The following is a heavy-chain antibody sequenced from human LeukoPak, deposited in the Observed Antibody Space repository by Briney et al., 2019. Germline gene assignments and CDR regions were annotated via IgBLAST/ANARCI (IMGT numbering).Heavy chain of an antibody. CDR3: ARDVTTIEKMTEDY. V-gene: IGHV3-20*04. J-gene: IGHJ4*02. Sequence: PGGSLRLSCAASGFTFDDYGMSWVRQAPGKGLEWVSGISWNGGSTGYADSVEGRFTISRDNAKNSLYLQMSSLRAEDTAVYYCARDVTTIEKMTEDYWGQGTLVTVSS. CDR2: ISWNGGST. CDR1: GFTFDDYG. D-gene: IGHD2-21*02.